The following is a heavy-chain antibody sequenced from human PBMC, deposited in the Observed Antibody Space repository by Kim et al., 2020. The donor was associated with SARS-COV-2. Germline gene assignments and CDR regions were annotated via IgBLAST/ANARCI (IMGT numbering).Heavy chain of an antibody. CDR1: GFTFDDYA. D-gene: IGHD4-17*01. CDR3: AKDIGTTVTNDWYFDL. J-gene: IGHJ2*01. Sequence: GGSLRLSCAASGFTFDDYAMHWVRQAPGKGLEWVSGISWNSGSIGYADSVKGRFTISRDNAKNSLYLQMNSLRAEDTALYYCAKDIGTTVTNDWYFDLWG. V-gene: IGHV3-9*01. CDR2: ISWNSGSI.